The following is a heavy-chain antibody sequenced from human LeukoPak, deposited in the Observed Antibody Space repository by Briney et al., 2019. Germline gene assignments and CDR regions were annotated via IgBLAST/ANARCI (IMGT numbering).Heavy chain of an antibody. CDR2: ITGSGGST. Sequence: GGSLRLSCAASGFTFSNYAMSWVRQAPGKGLEWVSAITGSGGSTYYADSVKGRFTISRDNSKNTLYLQMNSLRAEDTAVYYCAMSSFGRAFDIWGQGTMVTVSS. V-gene: IGHV3-23*01. D-gene: IGHD6-13*01. CDR1: GFTFSNYA. CDR3: AMSSFGRAFDI. J-gene: IGHJ3*02.